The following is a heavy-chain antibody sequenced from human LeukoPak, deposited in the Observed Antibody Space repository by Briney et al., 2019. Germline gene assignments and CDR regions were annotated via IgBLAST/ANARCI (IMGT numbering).Heavy chain of an antibody. V-gene: IGHV3-23*01. Sequence: GGSLRLSCTASGFTFSGYSMNWVRQTPGKGLESVSSISADGGSTLYADSVKGRFTISRDNSKNTLYLQMNSLRTEDTALYYCAKDAAAAGTPEYFQHWGQGTLVTVSS. CDR1: GFTFSGYS. CDR2: ISADGGST. CDR3: AKDAAAAGTPEYFQH. D-gene: IGHD6-13*01. J-gene: IGHJ1*01.